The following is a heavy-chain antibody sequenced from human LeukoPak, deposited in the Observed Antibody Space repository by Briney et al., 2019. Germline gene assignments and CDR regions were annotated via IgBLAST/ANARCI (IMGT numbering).Heavy chain of an antibody. Sequence: GGSLRLSCEASGFTFSAYAMTWVRQAPGKGLEWVSSIGSDNKPHYSESVKGRFAISRDNSKNILFLHLNSLRAEDTALYYCARRYYDFLSGYYNWYFDLWGRGTLVTVSS. CDR1: GFTFSAYA. D-gene: IGHD3-3*01. J-gene: IGHJ2*01. CDR2: IGSDNKP. CDR3: ARRYYDFLSGYYNWYFDL. V-gene: IGHV3-23*05.